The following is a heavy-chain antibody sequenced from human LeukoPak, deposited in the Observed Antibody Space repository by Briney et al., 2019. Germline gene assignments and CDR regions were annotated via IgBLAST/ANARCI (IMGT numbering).Heavy chain of an antibody. Sequence: PGGSLRLSCAASGFTFSSYAMSWVRQAPGKGLEWVSAISGSGGSTYYADSVKGRFTISRDNSKNTLYLQMNSLRAEDTAVYYCAKDQWAPTINYDSNVRDAFDIWGQGTMVTASS. D-gene: IGHD3-22*01. V-gene: IGHV3-23*01. CDR2: ISGSGGST. J-gene: IGHJ3*02. CDR3: AKDQWAPTINYDSNVRDAFDI. CDR1: GFTFSSYA.